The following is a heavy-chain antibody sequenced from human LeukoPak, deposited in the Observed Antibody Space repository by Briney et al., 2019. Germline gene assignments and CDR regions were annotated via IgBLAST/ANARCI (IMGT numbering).Heavy chain of an antibody. V-gene: IGHV4-38-2*02. CDR3: ARDLGYGVHDY. D-gene: IGHD5/OR15-5a*01. CDR2: IYHSGST. CDR1: GYSISSGYY. Sequence: SETLSLTCVVSGYSISSGYYWGWIRQPPGKGLEWIGSIYHSGSTYYRPSLKSRLTISVDTSKNQSSLKLSSVTAADTAIYYCARDLGYGVHDYWGQGTLVTVSS. J-gene: IGHJ4*02.